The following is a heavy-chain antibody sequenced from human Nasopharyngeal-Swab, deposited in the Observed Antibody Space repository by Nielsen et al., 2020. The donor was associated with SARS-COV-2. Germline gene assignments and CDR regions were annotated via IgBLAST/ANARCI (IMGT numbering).Heavy chain of an antibody. V-gene: IGHV3-9*01. CDR2: LSWNSISI. CDR1: GFTFDDYA. CDR3: AKEIFGVYSGRTYYYGMDV. Sequence: SLKISCAASGFTFDDYAMHWVRQAPGPGLEWISGLSWNSISIGYADSVKGRFTISRDNARNSLYLQMNSLTVEDTALYYCAKEIFGVYSGRTYYYGMDVWGQGTTVTVSS. D-gene: IGHD1-26*01. J-gene: IGHJ6*02.